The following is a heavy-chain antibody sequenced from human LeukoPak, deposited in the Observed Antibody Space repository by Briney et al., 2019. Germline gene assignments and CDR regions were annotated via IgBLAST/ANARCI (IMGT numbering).Heavy chain of an antibody. D-gene: IGHD1-26*01. CDR1: GFTFSSYS. J-gene: IGHJ4*02. CDR3: ARELNEWELPFDY. Sequence: GGSLRLSCAASGFTFSSYSMNWVRQAPGKGLEWVSSISSSSYIYYADSVKGRFTISRDNAKNSLYLQMNSLRAEDTAVYYCARELNEWELPFDYWGQGTLVTVSS. V-gene: IGHV3-21*01. CDR2: ISSSSYI.